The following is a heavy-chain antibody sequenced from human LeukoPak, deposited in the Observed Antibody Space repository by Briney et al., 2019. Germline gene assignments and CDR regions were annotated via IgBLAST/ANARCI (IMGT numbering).Heavy chain of an antibody. CDR1: GYTFTSYG. D-gene: IGHD3-22*01. J-gene: IGHJ4*02. CDR3: ARGPNTMDYYDSSGHDY. V-gene: IGHV1-2*02. CDR2: INLNSGGT. Sequence: ASVKVSCKASGYTFTSYGISWVRQAPGQGLEWMGWINLNSGGTNYAQKFQGRVTMTRDTSISTAYMELSRLRSDDTAVYYCARGPNTMDYYDSSGHDYWGQGTLVTVSS.